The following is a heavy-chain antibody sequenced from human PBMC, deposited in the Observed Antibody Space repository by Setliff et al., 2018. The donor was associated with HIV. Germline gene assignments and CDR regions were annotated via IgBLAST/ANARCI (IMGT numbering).Heavy chain of an antibody. CDR2: ITTDTGRT. V-gene: IGHV7-4-1*02. J-gene: IGHJ3*02. Sequence: ITTDTGRTTYAQGFTGRFVFSLDPSVRTAYLQITGLKAEDTAVYYCARGGDRMQIWSRFPFDIWGQGTMVTVSS. D-gene: IGHD3-10*01. CDR3: ARGGDRMQIWSRFPFDI.